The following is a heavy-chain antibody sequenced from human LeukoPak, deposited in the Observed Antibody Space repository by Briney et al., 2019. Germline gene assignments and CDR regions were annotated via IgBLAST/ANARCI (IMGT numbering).Heavy chain of an antibody. CDR1: GGSVTSTCW. CDR2: VHLDGRT. CDR3: AREGGFYRPLDY. J-gene: IGHJ4*02. Sequence: SETQSLACDVSGGSVTSTCWWTWVRQPPGKGLEWIGEVHLDGRTNYNPSLKSRLIMSVDLPENHISLKLTSVTAADTAVYYCAREGGFYRPLDYSGQGPVITVTS. V-gene: IGHV4-4*02. D-gene: IGHD3-3*01.